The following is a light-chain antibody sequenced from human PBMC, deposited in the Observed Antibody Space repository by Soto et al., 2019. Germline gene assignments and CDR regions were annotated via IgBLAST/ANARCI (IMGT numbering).Light chain of an antibody. Sequence: DIQMTQPPSSVSASVGDRVTITCRASHVISSWLAWYQQKQGKAPKLLIYAASRLQSGVPSRFSGSESGADFTLTISSLQPEDVATYYCQQTNNFPYTFGQGNKLEIK. CDR3: QQTNNFPYT. CDR1: HVISSW. J-gene: IGKJ2*01. V-gene: IGKV1-12*01. CDR2: AAS.